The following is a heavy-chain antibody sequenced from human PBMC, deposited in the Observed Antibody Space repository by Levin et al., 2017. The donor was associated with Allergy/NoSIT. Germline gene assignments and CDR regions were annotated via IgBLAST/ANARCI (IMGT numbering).Heavy chain of an antibody. J-gene: IGHJ4*02. D-gene: IGHD4-23*01. Sequence: GESLKISCEASGFTFSKNGMHWFRQAPGKGLEWLAVIWFDGSQRYYTESVRGRYTISRDNAKNTLYLEINSLRADDTAMYYCARFHGGDSGVFDYSGQGTLVTVSS. CDR3: ARFHGGDSGVFDY. CDR1: GFTFSKNG. CDR2: IWFDGSQR. V-gene: IGHV3-33*01.